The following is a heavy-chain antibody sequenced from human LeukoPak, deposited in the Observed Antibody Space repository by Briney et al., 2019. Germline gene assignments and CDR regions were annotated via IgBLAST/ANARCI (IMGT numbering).Heavy chain of an antibody. V-gene: IGHV3-48*03. D-gene: IGHD4-23*01. CDR3: AREAVTLYYYYYMDV. CDR1: GFTFSSYE. CDR2: ISSSGSAI. J-gene: IGHJ6*03. Sequence: GGSLRLSCAASGFTFSSYEMNWVRQAPGKGLEWVSYISSSGSAIYYADSVKGRFTISRDNAKNSLYLQMNSLRAEDTAVYYCAREAVTLYYYYYMDVWGKGTTVTVSS.